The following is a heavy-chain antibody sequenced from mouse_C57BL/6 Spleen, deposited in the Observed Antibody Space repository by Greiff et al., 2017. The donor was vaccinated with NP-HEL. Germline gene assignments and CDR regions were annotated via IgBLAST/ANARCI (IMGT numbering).Heavy chain of an antibody. CDR2: ISDGGSYT. Sequence: EVQLVESGGGLVKPGGSLKLSCAASGFTFSSYAMSWVRQTPEKRLEWVATISDGGSYTYYPDNVKGRFTISRDNAKNNLYLQMSHLKSEDTAMYYCARFYRRGFAYWGQGTLVTVSA. CDR3: ARFYRRGFAY. V-gene: IGHV5-4*01. CDR1: GFTFSSYA. J-gene: IGHJ3*01.